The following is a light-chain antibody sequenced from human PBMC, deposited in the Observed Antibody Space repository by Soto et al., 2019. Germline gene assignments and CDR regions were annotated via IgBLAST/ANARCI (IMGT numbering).Light chain of an antibody. Sequence: EVVLTQSPATLSVSPGEGATLSCRASQSLNINLAWYQQKPGQAPRLLIYGASTRATDVPDRFSGSGSGTEFTLTIGTLQSEDFAVYYCQQYNNWPITFGQGTRLEIK. CDR3: QQYNNWPIT. V-gene: IGKV3-15*01. CDR1: QSLNIN. CDR2: GAS. J-gene: IGKJ5*01.